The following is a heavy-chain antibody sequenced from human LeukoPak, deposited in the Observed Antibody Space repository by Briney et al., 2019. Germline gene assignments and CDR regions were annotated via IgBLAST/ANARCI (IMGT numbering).Heavy chain of an antibody. CDR2: IYHSGST. Sequence: SETLSLTCAVSGYSISSGYYWGWIRQPPGKGLEWIGSIYHSGSTYYNPSLKSRVTISVGTSKNQFSLKLSSVTAADTAVYYCARLVVRGYFDYWGQGTLVTVSS. D-gene: IGHD3-10*01. CDR3: ARLVVRGYFDY. V-gene: IGHV4-38-2*01. CDR1: GYSISSGYY. J-gene: IGHJ4*02.